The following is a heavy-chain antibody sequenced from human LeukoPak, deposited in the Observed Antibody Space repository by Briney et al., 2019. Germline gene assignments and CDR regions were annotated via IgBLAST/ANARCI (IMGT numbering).Heavy chain of an antibody. J-gene: IGHJ6*03. Sequence: ASVKVSCKASGYTFTSYGISWVRQAPGQGLEWMGWISAYNDNINYSQKVQGRVTMTTDTSTSTAYMELSSLRSEDTAVYYCARDVVDYYDSSGHMDVWGKGTTVTVSS. CDR3: ARDVVDYYDSSGHMDV. CDR1: GYTFTSYG. CDR2: ISAYNDNI. D-gene: IGHD3-22*01. V-gene: IGHV1-18*01.